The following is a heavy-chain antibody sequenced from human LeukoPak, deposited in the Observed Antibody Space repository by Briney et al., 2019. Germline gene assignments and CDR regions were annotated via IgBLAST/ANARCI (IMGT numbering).Heavy chain of an antibody. D-gene: IGHD2-8*01. CDR2: IKQNGSGI. J-gene: IGHJ4*02. V-gene: IGHV3-7*01. CDR1: GFTFSSYW. Sequence: GGSLRLSCAASGFTFSSYWMSWVRQAPGKGLEWVANIKQNGSGIAYVDSVEGRFIISRDDAQNSLYLEMNSLRVEDTAVYYCADPGVGYWGQGTLVTVSA. CDR3: ADPGVGY.